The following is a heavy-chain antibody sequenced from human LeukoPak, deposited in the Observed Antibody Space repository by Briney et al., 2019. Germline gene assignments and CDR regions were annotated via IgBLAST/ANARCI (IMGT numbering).Heavy chain of an antibody. CDR1: GGSFSGYY. CDR3: ASGYSSFHDAFDI. V-gene: IGHV4-59*01. Sequence: PSETLSLTCAVYGGSFSGYYWSWIRQPPGKGLEWIGYIYYSGSTIYNPSLKSRVTISVDTSKNQFSLKLSSVTAADTAVYYCASGYSSFHDAFDIWGQGTMVTVSS. D-gene: IGHD6-13*01. J-gene: IGHJ3*02. CDR2: IYYSGST.